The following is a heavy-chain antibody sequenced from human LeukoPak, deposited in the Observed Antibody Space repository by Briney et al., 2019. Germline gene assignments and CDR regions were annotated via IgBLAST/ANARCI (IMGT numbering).Heavy chain of an antibody. CDR1: GFTFSDYY. Sequence: PGGSLRLSCAASGFTFSDYYMSWIRQAPGKGLEWVSYISSSSSYTNYADSVKGRFTISRDSAKNSLYLQMNSLRAEDTAVYYCARDQTGGSGSYTTNYFDYWGQGTLVTVSS. D-gene: IGHD3-10*01. J-gene: IGHJ4*02. V-gene: IGHV3-11*06. CDR3: ARDQTGGSGSYTTNYFDY. CDR2: ISSSSSYT.